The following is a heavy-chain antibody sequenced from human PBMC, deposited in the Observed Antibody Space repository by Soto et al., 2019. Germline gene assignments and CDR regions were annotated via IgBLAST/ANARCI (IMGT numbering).Heavy chain of an antibody. CDR1: GDTISTGGYT. CDR3: TSKFGQLLAAAFAI. J-gene: IGHJ3*02. Sequence: SETLSLTCTVSGDTISTGGYTRAWIRQPPGKARESIGETYHSGNPYYNPSLKSRVILSVDRSKNEFSLKLSSVTDADTAVYYCTSKFGQLLAAAFAIWGQGTMVTVSS. CDR2: TYHSGNP. D-gene: IGHD3-10*01. V-gene: IGHV4-30-2*01.